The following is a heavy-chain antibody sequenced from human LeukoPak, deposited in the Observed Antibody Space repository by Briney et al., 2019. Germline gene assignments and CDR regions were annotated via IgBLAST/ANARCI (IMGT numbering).Heavy chain of an antibody. J-gene: IGHJ3*02. V-gene: IGHV3-33*01. Sequence: GGSLRLSCAASGFTFSSYGMHWVRQAPGKGLEWVAVIWYDGSNKYYADSVKGRFTISRDNSKNTLYLQMNSLRAEDTAVYYCARDNLIAAAATDAFDIWGQGTMVTVSS. CDR1: GFTFSSYG. CDR3: ARDNLIAAAATDAFDI. D-gene: IGHD6-13*01. CDR2: IWYDGSNK.